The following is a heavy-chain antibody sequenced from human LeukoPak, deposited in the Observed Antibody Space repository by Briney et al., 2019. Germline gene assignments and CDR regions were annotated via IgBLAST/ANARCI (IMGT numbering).Heavy chain of an antibody. Sequence: SETLSLTCTVSGGSISSSSYYWGWIRQPPGKGLEWIGSIYYSGSTYYNPSLKSRVTISVDTSKNQFSLKLSSVTAADTAVYYCARPGFGSSVRYGTDVWGQGTTVTVSS. V-gene: IGHV4-39*01. CDR2: IYYSGST. D-gene: IGHD3-10*01. J-gene: IGHJ6*02. CDR1: GGSISSSSYY. CDR3: ARPGFGSSVRYGTDV.